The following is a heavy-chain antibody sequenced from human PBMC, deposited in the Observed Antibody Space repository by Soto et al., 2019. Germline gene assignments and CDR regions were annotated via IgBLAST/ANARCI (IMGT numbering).Heavy chain of an antibody. Sequence: PGGSLRLSCAASGFTFSSYAMHWVRQAPGKGLEWVAVISYDGSNKYYADSVKGRFTISRDNSKNTLYLQMNSLRAEDTAVYYCARDPYGGNWFDPWGQGTLVTVSS. CDR3: ARDPYGGNWFDP. CDR1: GFTFSSYA. V-gene: IGHV3-30-3*01. J-gene: IGHJ5*02. CDR2: ISYDGSNK. D-gene: IGHD4-17*01.